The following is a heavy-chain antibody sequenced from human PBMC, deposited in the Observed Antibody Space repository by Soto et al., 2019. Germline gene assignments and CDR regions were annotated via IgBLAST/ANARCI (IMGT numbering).Heavy chain of an antibody. CDR3: AREGVNCSGGSCYSLDY. CDR1: GYTLTSYY. CDR2: INPSGGST. D-gene: IGHD2-15*01. Sequence: GASVKVSCKASGYTLTSYYMHWVRQAPGQGLEWMGIINPSGGSTSYAQKFQGRVTMTRDTSTSTVYMELGSLRSEDTAVYYCAREGVNCSGGSCYSLDYWGQGTLVTVSS. J-gene: IGHJ4*02. V-gene: IGHV1-46*03.